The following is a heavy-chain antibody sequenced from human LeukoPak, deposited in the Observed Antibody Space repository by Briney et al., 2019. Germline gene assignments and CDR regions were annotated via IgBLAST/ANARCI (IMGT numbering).Heavy chain of an antibody. J-gene: IGHJ4*02. D-gene: IGHD4-17*01. V-gene: IGHV5-51*01. CDR2: IYPGDSDT. Sequence: HGESLKISCKGSGYNFANYWIGWVRQMPGKGLEWMGIIYPGDSDTRYSPSFQGQVTISADKSISTAYLQWSSLKASDTAMYYCARQTGGTVITIIDYWGQGTLVTVSS. CDR1: GYNFANYW. CDR3: ARQTGGTVITIIDY.